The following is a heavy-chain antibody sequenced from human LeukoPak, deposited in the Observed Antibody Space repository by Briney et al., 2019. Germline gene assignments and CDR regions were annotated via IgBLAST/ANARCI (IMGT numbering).Heavy chain of an antibody. CDR2: IIPIFGTA. Sequence: SVKVSCKASGGTFSSYAISWVRQAPGQGLEWMGGIIPIFGTANYAQKFQGRVTITADKSTSTAYMELSSLRSEDTAVYYCAKDRGVVVVPAAITYFQHWGQGTLVTVSS. V-gene: IGHV1-69*06. CDR3: AKDRGVVVVPAAITYFQH. CDR1: GGTFSSYA. J-gene: IGHJ1*01. D-gene: IGHD2-2*02.